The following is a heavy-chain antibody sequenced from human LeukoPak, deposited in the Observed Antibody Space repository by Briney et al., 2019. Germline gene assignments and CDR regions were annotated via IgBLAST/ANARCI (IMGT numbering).Heavy chain of an antibody. Sequence: GGSLSLSCAASGFTFDDYAMHWVRQAPGKGLEWVSLISWDGGSTYYADSVKGRFTISRDNSKNSLYLQMNSLRAEDTAVYYCASLWFGEFTIDYWGQGTLVTVSS. CDR1: GFTFDDYA. J-gene: IGHJ4*02. CDR3: ASLWFGEFTIDY. V-gene: IGHV3-43D*03. D-gene: IGHD3-10*01. CDR2: ISWDGGST.